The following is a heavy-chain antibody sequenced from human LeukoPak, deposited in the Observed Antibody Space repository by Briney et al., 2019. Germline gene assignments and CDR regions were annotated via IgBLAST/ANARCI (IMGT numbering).Heavy chain of an antibody. J-gene: IGHJ1*01. V-gene: IGHV3-23*01. D-gene: IGHD6-19*01. CDR1: GFTFSRYA. CDR3: AKVGSGWSSAEYFQH. Sequence: QPGGSLRLSCAASGFTFSRYAMSWVRQAPGKGLEWVSAISGSGGSTDYADSVKGRFTISRDNSKNTLYLQMNSLRAKDTGIYYCAKVGSGWSSAEYFQHWGQGTLVTVSS. CDR2: ISGSGGST.